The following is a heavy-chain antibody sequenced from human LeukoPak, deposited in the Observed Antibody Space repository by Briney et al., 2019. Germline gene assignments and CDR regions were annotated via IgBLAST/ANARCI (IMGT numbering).Heavy chain of an antibody. J-gene: IGHJ4*02. V-gene: IGHV3-23*01. CDR2: ISGSGGSS. CDR1: GFTFSGSA. D-gene: IGHD1-26*01. CDR3: AKGGVVSGSYYSY. Sequence: GGSLRLSCAASGFTFSGSALHWVRQAPGKGLEWVSAISGSGGSSYYADSVKGRFTISRDNSKNTLYLQMNSLRAEDTAVYYCAKGGVVSGSYYSYWGQGTLVTVSS.